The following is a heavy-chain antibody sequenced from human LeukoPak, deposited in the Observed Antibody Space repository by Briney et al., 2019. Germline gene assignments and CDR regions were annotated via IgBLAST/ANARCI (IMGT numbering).Heavy chain of an antibody. CDR2: IIPILGIA. J-gene: IGHJ4*02. CDR3: ARDGVGSIAVAGD. Sequence: GASVKVSCKASGGTFSSYAISWVRQAPGQGLEWMGRIIPILGIANYAQKFQGRVTITADKSTSTAYMELSSLRPEDTAVYYCARDGVGSIAVAGDWGQGTLVTVSS. CDR1: GGTFSSYA. D-gene: IGHD6-19*01. V-gene: IGHV1-69*04.